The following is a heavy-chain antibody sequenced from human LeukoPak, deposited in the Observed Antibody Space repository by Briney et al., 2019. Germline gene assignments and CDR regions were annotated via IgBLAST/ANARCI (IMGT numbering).Heavy chain of an antibody. Sequence: PGGSLRLSCAASGFTFSTSAMTWVRQASGKGLEWVGRIRSKANSYSTAYAASVKCRFTISRDNSKNNAYLHMNSLKTEDTAVYYCTRRPLGYCSSTSCYGFDPWGQGTLVTVSS. CDR2: IRSKANSYST. J-gene: IGHJ5*02. D-gene: IGHD2-2*01. V-gene: IGHV3-73*01. CDR3: TRRPLGYCSSTSCYGFDP. CDR1: GFTFSTSA.